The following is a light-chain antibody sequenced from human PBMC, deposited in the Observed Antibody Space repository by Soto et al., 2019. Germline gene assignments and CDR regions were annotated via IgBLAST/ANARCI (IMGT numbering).Light chain of an antibody. V-gene: IGKV3-15*01. CDR1: QSVSSN. CDR3: QQYNNWPPRFT. Sequence: EIVMTQSPATLSVSPGERATLSCRASQSVSSNLAWYQQKPGQAPRLLIYGASTRATGIPARFSGSGSGTEFTLTISSLKSEDFAVYYCQQYNNWPPRFTFGPGTNVDIK. CDR2: GAS. J-gene: IGKJ3*01.